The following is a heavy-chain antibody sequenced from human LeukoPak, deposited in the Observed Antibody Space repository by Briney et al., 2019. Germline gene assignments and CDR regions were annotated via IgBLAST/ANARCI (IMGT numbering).Heavy chain of an antibody. V-gene: IGHV1-18*01. J-gene: IGHJ4*02. CDR3: ARGFPSGLTTPTGYFDY. Sequence: GASVKVSCKASGYTFTSYGISWVRQAPGQGLEWMGWISAYNGNTNYAQKLQGRVTMTTDTSTSTAYMELRSLRSDDTAVYYCARGFPSGLTTPTGYFDYWGQGTLVTVSS. D-gene: IGHD4-11*01. CDR2: ISAYNGNT. CDR1: GYTFTSYG.